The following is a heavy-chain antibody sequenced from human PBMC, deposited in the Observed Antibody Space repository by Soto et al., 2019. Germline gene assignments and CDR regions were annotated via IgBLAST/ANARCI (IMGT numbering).Heavy chain of an antibody. Sequence: PSHSLSLTFXISGHSVPSKSAIWNWIRQFPSRGLEWLGRTYYRSKWHNEYAVSVKSRITINPDTSKNQFSLQLNSVTPEDTAVYYCANMDDVWGQGTLVTVSS. V-gene: IGHV6-1*01. CDR1: GHSVPSKSAI. CDR3: ANMDDV. D-gene: IGHD3-10*02. CDR2: TYYRSKWHN. J-gene: IGHJ4*02.